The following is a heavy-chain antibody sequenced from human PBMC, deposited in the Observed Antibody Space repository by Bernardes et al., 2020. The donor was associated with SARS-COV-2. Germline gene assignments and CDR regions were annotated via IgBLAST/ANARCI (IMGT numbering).Heavy chain of an antibody. V-gene: IGHV4-59*08. CDR1: GDSISSYY. J-gene: IGHJ3*02. CDR3: ARRPYGGSDSGVARSFDI. CDR2: SFYSGST. D-gene: IGHD1-26*01. Sequence: SETLSLTCIVSGDSISSYYWSWIRQPPGKGLEWIGYSFYSGSTNYNPSLKSRVTISVDTSKNQFSLKLSSVTATDTALYYCARRPYGGSDSGVARSFDIWGQGTMVTVSS.